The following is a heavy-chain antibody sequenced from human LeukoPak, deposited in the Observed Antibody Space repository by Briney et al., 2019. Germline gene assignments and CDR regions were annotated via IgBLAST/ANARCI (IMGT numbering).Heavy chain of an antibody. Sequence: PGGSLRLSCAASGFTVSSNYMSWVRQAPGKGLEWVSVIYSGGSTYYADSVKGRFTISRDNSKNTLHLQMNSLRAEDTAVYYCARDLPNYYGSGSYFDYWGQGTLVTVSS. J-gene: IGHJ4*02. CDR1: GFTVSSNY. CDR3: ARDLPNYYGSGSYFDY. V-gene: IGHV3-53*01. D-gene: IGHD3-10*01. CDR2: IYSGGST.